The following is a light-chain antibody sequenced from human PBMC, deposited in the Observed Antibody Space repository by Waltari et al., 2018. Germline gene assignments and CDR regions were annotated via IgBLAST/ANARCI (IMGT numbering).Light chain of an antibody. V-gene: IGLV2-8*01. J-gene: IGLJ1*01. Sequence: QSVLTQPPSASGSPGQSVTISCTGTSSDVGSHDFVSWYQQFPGKAPKLIIWEVSRRPSGVPDRFSGSKSGNTASLTVSGLQAEDEADYYCSSYGGINNSPYVFGTGTKVTV. CDR1: SSDVGSHDF. CDR3: SSYGGINNSPYV. CDR2: EVS.